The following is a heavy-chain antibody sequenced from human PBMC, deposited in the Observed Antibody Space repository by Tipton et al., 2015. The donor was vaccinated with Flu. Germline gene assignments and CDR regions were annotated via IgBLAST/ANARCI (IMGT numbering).Heavy chain of an antibody. CDR1: GFPFSGYS. CDR3: AGQGRNFGSGSYYPLGYLYY. D-gene: IGHD3-10*01. V-gene: IGHV3-23*01. CDR2: ISDSGAST. Sequence: SLRLSCAVSGFPFSGYSMSWVRQAPGKGLERVSAISDSGASTYYADSVKGRFTISRDNSKNTLYLQMNSLRAEDTAVYYCAGQGRNFGSGSYYPLGYLYYWGQGTLVTVSS. J-gene: IGHJ4*02.